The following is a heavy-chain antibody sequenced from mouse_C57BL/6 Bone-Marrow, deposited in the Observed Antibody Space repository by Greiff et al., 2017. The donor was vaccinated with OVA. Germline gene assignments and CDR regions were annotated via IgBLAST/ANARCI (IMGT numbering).Heavy chain of an antibody. D-gene: IGHD2-2*01. Sequence: EVKLMESGEGLVKPGGSLKLSCAASGFTFSSYAMSWVRQTPEQRLEWVAYISSGGDYIYYADTVKGRFTISRDNARNTLYLQMISLKSEDTAMYYCTRSYYGYGFAYWGQGTLVTVSA. CDR2: ISSGGDYI. CDR3: TRSYYGYGFAY. V-gene: IGHV5-9-1*02. J-gene: IGHJ3*01. CDR1: GFTFSSYA.